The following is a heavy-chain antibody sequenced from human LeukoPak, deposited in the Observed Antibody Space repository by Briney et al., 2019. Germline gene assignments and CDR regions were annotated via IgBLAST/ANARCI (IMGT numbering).Heavy chain of an antibody. D-gene: IGHD2-15*01. CDR1: GGTFSSYA. V-gene: IGHV1-69*05. J-gene: IGHJ5*02. CDR2: IIPIFGTA. CDR3: AGLLGYCSGGSCYNNWFDP. Sequence: ASVEVSCKASGGTFSSYAISWVRQAPGQGLEWMGGIIPIFGTANYAQKFQGRVTITTDESTSTAYMELSSLRSEDTAVYYCAGLLGYCSGGSCYNNWFDPWGQGTLVTVSS.